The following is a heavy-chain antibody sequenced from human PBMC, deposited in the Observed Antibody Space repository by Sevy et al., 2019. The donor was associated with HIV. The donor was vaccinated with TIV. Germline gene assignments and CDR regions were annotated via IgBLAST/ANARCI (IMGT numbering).Heavy chain of an antibody. CDR1: GFTFRGQW. J-gene: IGHJ2*01. CDR3: AGGGKVRYFDL. CDR2: INEYGSEK. V-gene: IGHV3-7*01. Sequence: GGSLRLSCVASGFTFRGQWMSWVRRPPGKGLEWVANINEYGSEKDYVDSEKSRVTISSDKAKDSVYLQMTSVRAEDTAVYYCAGGGKVRYFDLWGRGTLVTVSS. D-gene: IGHD3-16*01.